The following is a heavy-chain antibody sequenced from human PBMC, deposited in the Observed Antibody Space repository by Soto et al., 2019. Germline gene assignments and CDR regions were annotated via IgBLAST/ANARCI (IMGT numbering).Heavy chain of an antibody. CDR1: GFSLTTSGVG. CDR3: AHRVLRTVFGLVTTTAIYFDF. J-gene: IGHJ4*02. CDR2: IYWDADK. V-gene: IGHV2-5*02. Sequence: QITLNESGPTQVKPRQTLTLTCTFSGFSLTTSGVGVGWIRQSPGKAPEWLALIYWDADKRYSPSLKSRLTITKDTYKNQVVLTMADLDSADTATYYCAHRVLRTVFGLVTTTAIYFDFWGQGTPVAVSS. D-gene: IGHD3-3*01.